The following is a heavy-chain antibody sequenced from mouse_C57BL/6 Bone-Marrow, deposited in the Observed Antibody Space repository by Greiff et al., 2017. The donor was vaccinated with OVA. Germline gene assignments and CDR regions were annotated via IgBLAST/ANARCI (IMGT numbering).Heavy chain of an antibody. Sequence: QVQLQQPGAELVRPGSSVKLSCKASGYTFTSYWMHWVKQRPIQGLEWIGNIDPSDSETHYNQKFKDKATLTVDKSSSTAYMQLSSLTSEDSAVYYCARFEGYYSNYPDYWGQGTTLTVSS. V-gene: IGHV1-52*01. CDR1: GYTFTSYW. D-gene: IGHD2-5*01. CDR2: IDPSDSET. J-gene: IGHJ2*01. CDR3: ARFEGYYSNYPDY.